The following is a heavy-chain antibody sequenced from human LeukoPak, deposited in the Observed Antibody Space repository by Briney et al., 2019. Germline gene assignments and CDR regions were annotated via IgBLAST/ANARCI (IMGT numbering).Heavy chain of an antibody. CDR3: ARVHDILTGYYKGWFDP. CDR2: INPNSGGT. Sequence: SSVKVSCKASGYTFTGYYMHWVRQAPGQGLAWMGWINPNSGGTNYVQKFQGGVTKTSETSIRTADMERSGLRADDTAGCFCARVHDILTGYYKGWFDPWGQGTLVTVSS. J-gene: IGHJ5*02. D-gene: IGHD3-9*01. CDR1: GYTFTGYY. V-gene: IGHV1-2*02.